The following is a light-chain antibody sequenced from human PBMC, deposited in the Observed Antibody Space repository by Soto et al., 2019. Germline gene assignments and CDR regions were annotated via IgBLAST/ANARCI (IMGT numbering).Light chain of an antibody. J-gene: IGKJ1*01. CDR2: WAS. V-gene: IGKV4-1*01. CDR3: QQYYRIPRT. Sequence: DIVMTQSPDSLAVSLGERATINCKSSQSVLYSSNNKNYLAWYQQKSGQPPKLLIYWASTRESGVPDRFSGSGSGTDFTLTISSLQAEDVAVYYCQQYYRIPRTFGQGTKVEIK. CDR1: QSVLYSSNNKNY.